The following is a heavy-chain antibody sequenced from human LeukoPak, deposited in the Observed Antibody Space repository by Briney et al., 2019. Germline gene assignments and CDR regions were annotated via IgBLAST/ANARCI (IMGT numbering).Heavy chain of an antibody. Sequence: PSETLSLTCAVYGGSFSGYYWSWIRQPAGKGLEWIGRIYTSGTTNYNPSLKSRVTISQDTSNNQFSLKLRSVTAADTAVYYCAKSGCSSSSCPGFLWGQGTLVTVSS. CDR2: IYTSGTT. D-gene: IGHD2-2*01. CDR1: GGSFSGYY. CDR3: AKSGCSSSSCPGFL. V-gene: IGHV4-59*10. J-gene: IGHJ4*02.